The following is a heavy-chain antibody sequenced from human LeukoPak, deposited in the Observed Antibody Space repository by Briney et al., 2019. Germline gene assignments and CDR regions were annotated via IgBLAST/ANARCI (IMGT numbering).Heavy chain of an antibody. Sequence: GGSLRLSCAVSGFTFSTYWMSWVRQAPGKGLEWVANIKQDGSEKYYLDSVKGRFTISRDNAKNSLYLQMNSLRAEDTAVYFCTREAAAGIDYWGQGTLVTVSS. D-gene: IGHD6-13*01. V-gene: IGHV3-7*01. CDR2: IKQDGSEK. CDR1: GFTFSTYW. J-gene: IGHJ4*02. CDR3: TREAAAGIDY.